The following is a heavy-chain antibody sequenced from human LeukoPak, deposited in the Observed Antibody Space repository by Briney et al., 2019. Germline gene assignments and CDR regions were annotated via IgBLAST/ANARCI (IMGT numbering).Heavy chain of an antibody. CDR1: GYTFTNYA. V-gene: IGHV1-3*01. CDR3: ARGPGSSSSV. Sequence: ASVKVSCKASGYTFTNYAMHWLRQAPGQRLEWMGWIHAGNGNTKYSQKFQGRVTITRDISASTAYMELSSLRSEDTAVYYCARGPGSSSSVWGQGTLVTVSS. D-gene: IGHD6-6*01. J-gene: IGHJ4*02. CDR2: IHAGNGNT.